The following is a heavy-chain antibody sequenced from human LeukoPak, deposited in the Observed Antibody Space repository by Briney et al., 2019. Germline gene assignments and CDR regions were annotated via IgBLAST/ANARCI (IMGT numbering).Heavy chain of an antibody. J-gene: IGHJ6*03. V-gene: IGHV3-30*02. D-gene: IGHD6-19*01. CDR2: IRYDGSNK. CDR3: ANLAVAENSYYYYYMDV. CDR1: GFTFSSYG. Sequence: GGSLRLSCAASGFTFSSYGMHWVRQAPGKGLEWVAFIRYDGSNKYYADSVKGRFTISRDNSKNTLYLQMNSLRAEDTAVYYCANLAVAENSYYYYYMDVWGKGTTVTISS.